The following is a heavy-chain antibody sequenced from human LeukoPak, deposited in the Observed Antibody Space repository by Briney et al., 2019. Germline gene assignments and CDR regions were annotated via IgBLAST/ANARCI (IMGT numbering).Heavy chain of an antibody. CDR1: GFTFSSYA. D-gene: IGHD3-9*01. J-gene: IGHJ4*02. CDR2: ISGSGGST. V-gene: IGHV3-23*01. Sequence: GGSLRLSCAASGFTFSSYAMSWVRQAPGKGLEWVSAISGSGGSTYYADSVKGRFTISRDNSKNTLYPQMNSLRAEDTAVYYCAKQDYDILTGYYIIFDYWGQGTLVTVSS. CDR3: AKQDYDILTGYYIIFDY.